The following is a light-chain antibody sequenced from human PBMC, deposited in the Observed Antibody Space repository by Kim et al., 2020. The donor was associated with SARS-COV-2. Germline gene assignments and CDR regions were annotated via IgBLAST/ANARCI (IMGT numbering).Light chain of an antibody. J-gene: IGKJ5*01. CDR1: QDIANS. V-gene: IGKV1-17*03. Sequence: ASVGDRVTITCRASQDIANSLAWYQQNPGRAPKRLIYGASSLQSGVPSRFSGSGSGTEFTLTISSVQPEDFATYFCLQHSTYPITFGQGTRLEIK. CDR2: GAS. CDR3: LQHSTYPIT.